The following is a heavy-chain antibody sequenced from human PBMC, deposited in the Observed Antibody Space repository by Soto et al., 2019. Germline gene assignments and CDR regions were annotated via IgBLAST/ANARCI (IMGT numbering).Heavy chain of an antibody. Sequence: SETRSLTCTVSGGSISSGGYYWSWIRQHPGKGLEWIGYIYYSGSTYYNPSLKSRVTISVDTSKNQFSLKLSSVTAADTAVYYCARAQLLTGGYYYGMDVWGQGTLVTVSS. V-gene: IGHV4-31*03. CDR1: GGSISSGGYY. D-gene: IGHD2-2*01. CDR2: IYYSGST. CDR3: ARAQLLTGGYYYGMDV. J-gene: IGHJ6*02.